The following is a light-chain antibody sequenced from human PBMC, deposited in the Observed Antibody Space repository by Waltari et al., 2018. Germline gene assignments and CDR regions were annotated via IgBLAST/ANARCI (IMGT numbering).Light chain of an antibody. V-gene: IGLV2-14*01. J-gene: IGLJ2*01. CDR3: RSYTSSSTLV. Sequence: QSALTQPAPVSGSPGQSITIPCTGTSSDVGGYNYVTWYQQHPGKAPKLMIFEVSNRPSGVSNRFSGSTSGDTASLTISGLQAEDEADYYCRSYTSSSTLVFGGGTKLTVL. CDR1: SSDVGGYNY. CDR2: EVS.